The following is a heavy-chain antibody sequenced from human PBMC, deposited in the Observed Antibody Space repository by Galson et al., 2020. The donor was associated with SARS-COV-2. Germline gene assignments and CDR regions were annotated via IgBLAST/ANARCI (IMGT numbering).Heavy chain of an antibody. CDR3: VGVTANYWYFDL. Sequence: ASETRSLTCTVSGYSLSNGYYWGWIRQPPGKGLDWIGSIYHSGSTWYNPSLKSRVTISVDTSKNQFSLKLNSVTAADTAVYYCVGVTANYWYFDLWGRGTLVTVSS. CDR2: IYHSGST. J-gene: IGHJ2*01. CDR1: GYSLSNGYY. D-gene: IGHD2-21*02. V-gene: IGHV4-38-2*02.